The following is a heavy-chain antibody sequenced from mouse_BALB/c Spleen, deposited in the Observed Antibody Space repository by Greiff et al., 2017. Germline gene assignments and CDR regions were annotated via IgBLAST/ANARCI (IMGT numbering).Heavy chain of an antibody. CDR1: GYTFTSYY. J-gene: IGHJ3*01. CDR3: ARSRDYGRFAY. Sequence: QVQLKESGPELVKPGASVRISCKASGYTFTSYYIHWVKQRPGQGLEWIGWIYPGNVNTKYNEKFKGKATLTADKSSSTAYMQLSSLTSEDSAVYFCARSRDYGRFAYWGQGTLVTVSA. CDR2: IYPGNVNT. V-gene: IGHV1S56*01. D-gene: IGHD1-2*01.